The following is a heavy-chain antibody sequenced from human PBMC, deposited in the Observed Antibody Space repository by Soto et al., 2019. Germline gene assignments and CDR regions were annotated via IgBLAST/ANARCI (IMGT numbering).Heavy chain of an antibody. Sequence: EVQLAESGGGLAQPGGSLRLSCAASGFTLSGYAMDWVRQAPGKGLEYVSGISSNGVGTYYANSVQGRFTISSDSSKNTVYLQMGSLRPEEMAVYYCARRARPDFYYMDVWGKGTTVTVSS. V-gene: IGHV3-64*01. J-gene: IGHJ6*03. CDR1: GFTLSGYA. CDR2: ISSNGVGT. CDR3: ARRARPDFYYMDV. D-gene: IGHD6-6*01.